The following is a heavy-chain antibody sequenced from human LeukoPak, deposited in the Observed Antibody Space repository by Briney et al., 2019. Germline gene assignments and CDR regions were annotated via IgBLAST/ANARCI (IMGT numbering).Heavy chain of an antibody. D-gene: IGHD4/OR15-4a*01. J-gene: IGHJ4*02. CDR3: ARSGGAREHFDY. CDR2: IYSGGST. V-gene: IGHV3-53*01. CDR1: GFTFSSYT. Sequence: GGSLRLSCAASGFTFSSYTMNWVRQAPGKGLEWVSVIYSGGSTYYADSVKGRFTISRDNSKNTLYLQMNSLRAEDTAVYYCARSGGAREHFDYWGQGTLVTVSS.